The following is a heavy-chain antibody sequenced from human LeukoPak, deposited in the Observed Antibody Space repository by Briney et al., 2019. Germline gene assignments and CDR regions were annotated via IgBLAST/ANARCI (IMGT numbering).Heavy chain of an antibody. Sequence: SETLSLTCTVSGGSISSYYWSWIRQPPGKGLEWIGYIYYSGSTNYHPSLKSRVTISVDTSKNQFSLKLNSVTAADTAVYYCARDYGGNSNYYYHGMDVWGQGTTVTVSS. J-gene: IGHJ6*02. CDR1: GGSISSYY. D-gene: IGHD4-23*01. V-gene: IGHV4-59*01. CDR2: IYYSGST. CDR3: ARDYGGNSNYYYHGMDV.